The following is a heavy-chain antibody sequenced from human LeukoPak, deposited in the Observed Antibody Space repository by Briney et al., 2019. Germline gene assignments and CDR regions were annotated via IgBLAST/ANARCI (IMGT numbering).Heavy chain of an antibody. D-gene: IGHD3-3*01. CDR1: GFTFSSYE. Sequence: GGSLRLSCAASGFTFSSYEMNWVRQAPGKGLEWVSYISSSGSTIYYADSVKGRFTISRDNAKNSLYLQMNSLRAEDTAVYYCARDSRDYDFWSGHSTNGVCYWGQGTLGTGS. V-gene: IGHV3-48*03. J-gene: IGHJ4*02. CDR3: ARDSRDYDFWSGHSTNGVCY. CDR2: ISSSGSTI.